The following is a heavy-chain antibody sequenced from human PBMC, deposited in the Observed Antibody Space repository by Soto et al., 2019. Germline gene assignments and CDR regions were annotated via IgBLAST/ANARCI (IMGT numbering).Heavy chain of an antibody. CDR1: GGSISSGDYY. CDR3: ARVLPQRGYSYGSPALDY. V-gene: IGHV4-61*08. CDR2: IYYSGST. Sequence: KLPETLSLTCTVSGGSISSGDYYWSWIRQPPGKGLEWIGYIYYSGSTNYNPSLKSRVTISVDTSKNQFSLKLSSVTAADTAVYYCARVLPQRGYSYGSPALDYWGQGTLVTVSS. D-gene: IGHD5-18*01. J-gene: IGHJ4*02.